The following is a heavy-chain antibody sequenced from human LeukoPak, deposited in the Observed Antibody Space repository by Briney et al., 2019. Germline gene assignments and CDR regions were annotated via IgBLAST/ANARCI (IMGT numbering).Heavy chain of an antibody. D-gene: IGHD3-22*01. V-gene: IGHV4-34*01. CDR1: GGSFSGYY. CDR3: ARAWGHSRGYLDY. CDR2: INHSGST. Sequence: SETLSLTCAVYGGSFSGYYWSWIRQPPGKGLEWIGEINHSGSTNYNPSLKSRVTISVDTSKNQFSPKLSSVTAADTAVYYCARAWGHSRGYLDYWGQGTLVTVSS. J-gene: IGHJ4*02.